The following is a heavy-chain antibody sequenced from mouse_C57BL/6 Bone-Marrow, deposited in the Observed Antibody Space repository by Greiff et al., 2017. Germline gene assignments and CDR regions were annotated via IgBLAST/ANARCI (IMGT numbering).Heavy chain of an antibody. D-gene: IGHD1-1*01. CDR1: GFSLTSYG. J-gene: IGHJ2*01. CDR3: ATTVVAEY. Sequence: QVQLQQSGPGLVQPSQSLSITCTVSGFSLTSYGVHWVRQSPGKGLEWLGVIWSGGSTDYNAAFISRLSISKDNSKSEVFFKMNSLQADDTAIYYWATTVVAEYWGQGTTLTVSS. V-gene: IGHV2-2*01. CDR2: IWSGGST.